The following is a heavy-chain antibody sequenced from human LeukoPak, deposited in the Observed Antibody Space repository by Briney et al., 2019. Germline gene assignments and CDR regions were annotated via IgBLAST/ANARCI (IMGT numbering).Heavy chain of an antibody. CDR2: ISYDGSNK. Sequence: PGGSLRLSCAASGFTFSSYAMHWVRQAPGKGLEWVAVISYDGSNKYYADSVKGRFTISRDNSKNTLYLQMNSLRAEDTAVYYCARDKLLMVYAIPYYYYAMDVWGQGTTVTVSS. J-gene: IGHJ6*02. CDR1: GFTFSSYA. CDR3: ARDKLLMVYAIPYYYYAMDV. V-gene: IGHV3-30-3*01. D-gene: IGHD2-8*01.